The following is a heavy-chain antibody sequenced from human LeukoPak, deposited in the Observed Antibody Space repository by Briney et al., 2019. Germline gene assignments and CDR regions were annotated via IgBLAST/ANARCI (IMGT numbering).Heavy chain of an antibody. CDR1: GFTLSSYE. CDR3: AKGQLGIQSSKWFDP. D-gene: IGHD7-27*01. V-gene: IGHV3-23*01. J-gene: IGHJ5*02. Sequence: GGSLRLSCTVSGFTLSSYEMSWIRQAPGKGLEWVSSIDYSGGSSYYADSVKGRFTISRDDSKNTLYLQMDSLRPEDTAVYYCAKGQLGIQSSKWFDPWGQGTLVTVSS. CDR2: IDYSGGSS.